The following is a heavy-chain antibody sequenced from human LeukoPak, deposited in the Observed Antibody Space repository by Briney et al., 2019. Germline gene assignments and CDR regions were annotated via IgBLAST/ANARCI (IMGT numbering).Heavy chain of an antibody. D-gene: IGHD1-1*01. CDR3: ARLEGNGRP. Sequence: GGSLRLSCAASGFTFSTYSMNWVRQAPGKGLEWISYISSSSSTIYYADSVKGRFTISRDNAEKSLYLQMNSLRAEDTAVYYCARLEGNGRPWGQGTLVTVSS. V-gene: IGHV3-48*04. J-gene: IGHJ5*02. CDR2: ISSSSSTI. CDR1: GFTFSTYS.